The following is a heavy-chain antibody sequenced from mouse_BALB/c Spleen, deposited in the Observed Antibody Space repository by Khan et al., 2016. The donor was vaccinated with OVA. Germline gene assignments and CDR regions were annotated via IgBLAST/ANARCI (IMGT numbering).Heavy chain of an antibody. Sequence: MQLEESGPELEKPGASVKISCKASGYSFTGYNMNWVKQSNGKSLEWIGNIDPYYGGATYNQKFKGKATLNVDKSSSTAYMQLKSLTSEDSAVYYCTRGYGNYVRYYFDYWGQGTTLTVSS. J-gene: IGHJ2*01. CDR1: GYSFTGYN. D-gene: IGHD2-10*02. V-gene: IGHV1S135*01. CDR3: TRGYGNYVRYYFDY. CDR2: IDPYYGGA.